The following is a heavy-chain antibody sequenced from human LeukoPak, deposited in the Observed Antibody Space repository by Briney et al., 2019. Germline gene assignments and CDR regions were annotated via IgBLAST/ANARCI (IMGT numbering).Heavy chain of an antibody. D-gene: IGHD3/OR15-3a*01. CDR3: ARVWTDYYYYYGMDV. CDR1: ASTFSSYS. Sequence: PGGSLRLSCAASASTFSSYSMNWVRQAPGKGLEWVSYIDTSSNYIYYADSVKGRFTISRDNAKDSLYLQMNSLRAEDTAVYYCARVWTDYYYYYGMDVWGQGTTVTVSS. V-gene: IGHV3-21*01. CDR2: IDTSSNYI. J-gene: IGHJ6*02.